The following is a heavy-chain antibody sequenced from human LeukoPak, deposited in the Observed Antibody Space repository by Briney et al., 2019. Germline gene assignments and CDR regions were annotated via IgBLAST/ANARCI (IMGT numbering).Heavy chain of an antibody. CDR1: GGSISSYY. D-gene: IGHD5-12*01. V-gene: IGHV4-4*07. Sequence: PSETLSLTCTVSGGSISSYYWSWIRQPAGKGLEWIGRIYTSGSTKYNPSLKSRVTMSVDTSKNQFSLNLSSVTAADTAVYYCARAAPIVATTANYFDYWGQGTLVTVSS. J-gene: IGHJ4*02. CDR2: IYTSGST. CDR3: ARAAPIVATTANYFDY.